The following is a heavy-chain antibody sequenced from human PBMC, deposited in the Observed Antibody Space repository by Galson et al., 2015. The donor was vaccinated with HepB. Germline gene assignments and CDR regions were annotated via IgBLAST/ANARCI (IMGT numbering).Heavy chain of an antibody. CDR1: GFPFDDYA. D-gene: IGHD3-10*01. J-gene: IGHJ4*02. CDR3: AKGPYGSGSYFFDS. V-gene: IGHV3-9*01. Sequence: SLRLSCAASGFPFDDYAMHWVREGPGKGLEWVSGISWNSGSIGYAGSVKGRFTISRDNTKNSLYLQMNSLRAEDTAFYYCAKGPYGSGSYFFDSWGQGTLVTVSS. CDR2: ISWNSGSI.